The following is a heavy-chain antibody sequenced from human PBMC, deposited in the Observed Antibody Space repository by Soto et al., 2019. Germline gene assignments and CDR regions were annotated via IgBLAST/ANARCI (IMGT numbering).Heavy chain of an antibody. J-gene: IGHJ4*02. CDR1: GFSFSTSA. V-gene: IGHV3-23*01. CDR3: AKDLRGPAAGTWYFDY. Sequence: EVQLLESGGGLVQPGGSLRLSCAASGFSFSTSAMGWVRQAPGKGLEWVSAISTSGTFYADSVKGRFTISRDNSENTLDLPMNSLSADDTAVYYCAKDLRGPAAGTWYFDYWGQGTLVTVSS. D-gene: IGHD6-13*01. CDR2: ISTSGT.